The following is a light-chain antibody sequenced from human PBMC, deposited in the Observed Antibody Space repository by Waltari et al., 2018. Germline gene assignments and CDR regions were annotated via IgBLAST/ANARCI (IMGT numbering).Light chain of an antibody. J-gene: IGLJ3*02. Sequence: QLVLTQSPSASASLGARVKPTCILSSGTSSYAIEWNQQHPEKGPRYLMKLNSDGSHSKGDGIPDRFSGSSSGAERYLTISSLQSEDEADYYCQTWGTGIRVFGGGTKLTVL. CDR3: QTWGTGIRV. V-gene: IGLV4-69*01. CDR1: SGTSSYA. CDR2: LNSDGSH.